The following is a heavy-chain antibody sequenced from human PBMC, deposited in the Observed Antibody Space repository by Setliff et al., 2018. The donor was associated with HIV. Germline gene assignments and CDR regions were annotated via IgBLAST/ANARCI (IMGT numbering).Heavy chain of an antibody. CDR3: ARERATGKPPLLNWYFDL. J-gene: IGHJ2*01. D-gene: IGHD1-1*01. Sequence: VASVKVSCKTSGYIFSTYTIHWVRQAPGQRLEWMGWINADNGNTRYSQKFQGRVTITRDTSASTAYMELSSLTSQDTAVYYCARERATGKPPLLNWYFDLWGRGTLVTVSS. CDR2: INADNGNT. V-gene: IGHV1-3*01. CDR1: GYIFSTYT.